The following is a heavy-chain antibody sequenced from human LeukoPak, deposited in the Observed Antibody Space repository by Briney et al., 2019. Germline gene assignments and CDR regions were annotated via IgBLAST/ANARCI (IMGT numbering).Heavy chain of an antibody. Sequence: GASVKVSCKASGYTFTGYYMHWVRQAPGQVLEWMGWINPNSGGTNYAQKFQGRVTMTRDTSISTAYMELSRLRSDDTAVYYCARGVVGSYYDFWSGYYPNYYYYMDVWGKGTTVTVSS. J-gene: IGHJ6*03. CDR2: INPNSGGT. V-gene: IGHV1-2*02. CDR1: GYTFTGYY. D-gene: IGHD3-3*01. CDR3: ARGVVGSYYDFWSGYYPNYYYYMDV.